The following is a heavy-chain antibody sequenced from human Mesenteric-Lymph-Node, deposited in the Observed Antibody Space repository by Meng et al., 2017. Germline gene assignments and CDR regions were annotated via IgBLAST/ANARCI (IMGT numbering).Heavy chain of an antibody. J-gene: IGHJ2*01. V-gene: IGHV4-4*07. CDR1: SGAISNYY. Sequence: QGQRHGSGPRLLKPSEMLSPPCTVSSGAISNYYWSWIRQPAGKGLDWIGRIYASVSTNSNPSLKTRITMSVDTSKSQFSLKLTSITAADTAVYYCVRDGSSSSGGTLWGRGTLVTVSS. CDR3: VRDGSSSSGGTL. D-gene: IGHD2-2*01. CDR2: IYASVST.